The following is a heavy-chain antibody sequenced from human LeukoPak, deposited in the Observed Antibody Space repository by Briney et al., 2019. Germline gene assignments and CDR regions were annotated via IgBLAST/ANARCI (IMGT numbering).Heavy chain of an antibody. D-gene: IGHD2-2*01. CDR3: ARVCSSTSCYGTLDY. CDR2: IYYSGST. Sequence: SETLSLTCTVSGGFISSSSYYWGWIRQPPGKGLEWIGSIYYSGSTYYNPSLKSRVTISVDTSKNQFSLKLSSVTAADTAVYYCARVCSSTSCYGTLDYWGQGTLVTVSS. CDR1: GGFISSSSYY. V-gene: IGHV4-39*01. J-gene: IGHJ4*02.